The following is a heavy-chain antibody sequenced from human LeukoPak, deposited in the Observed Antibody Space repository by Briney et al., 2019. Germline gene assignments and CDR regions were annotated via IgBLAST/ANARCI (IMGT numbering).Heavy chain of an antibody. CDR2: IGSSGGTK. CDR3: AREFGGIFYF. V-gene: IGHV3-48*03. CDR1: GFTFSSYA. Sequence: GGSLRLSCTASGFTFSSYAMNWVRQAPGKGLEWVSYIGSSGGTKYYADPVKGRFTISRDNAKNSMSLQMNSLRAEDTAVYYCAREFGGIFYFWGQGTLATVSS. J-gene: IGHJ4*02. D-gene: IGHD3-3*01.